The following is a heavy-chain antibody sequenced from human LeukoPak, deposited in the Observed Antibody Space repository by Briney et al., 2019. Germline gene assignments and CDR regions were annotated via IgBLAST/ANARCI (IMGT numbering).Heavy chain of an antibody. CDR3: ARGLGGWYVPSYYYYYYMDV. D-gene: IGHD6-19*01. CDR2: MNPNSGNT. CDR1: GYTFTGYY. V-gene: IGHV1-8*02. J-gene: IGHJ6*03. Sequence: ASVKVSCKASGYTFTGYYMHWVRQAPGQGLEWMGWMNPNSGNTGYAQKFQGRVTMTRNTSISTAYMELSSLRSEDTAVYYCARGLGGWYVPSYYYYYYMDVWGKGTTVTISS.